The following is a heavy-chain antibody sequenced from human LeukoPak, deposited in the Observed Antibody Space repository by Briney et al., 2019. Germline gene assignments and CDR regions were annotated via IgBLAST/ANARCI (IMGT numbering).Heavy chain of an antibody. V-gene: IGHV1-2*02. CDR3: ARVLYYYDSSVPMGY. Sequence: ASVKVSCKASGYTFTGYYMHWVRQAPGQGLEWMGWINPNSGGTNYAQKFQGRVTMTRDTSISTAYMELSRLRSDDTAVYYCARVLYYYDSSVPMGYWGQGTLVTISS. J-gene: IGHJ4*02. D-gene: IGHD3-22*01. CDR1: GYTFTGYY. CDR2: INPNSGGT.